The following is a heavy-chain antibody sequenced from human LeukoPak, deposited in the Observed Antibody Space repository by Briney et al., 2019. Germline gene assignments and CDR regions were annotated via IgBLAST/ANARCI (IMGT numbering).Heavy chain of an antibody. CDR2: IYYSGST. Sequence: SETLSLTCTVSGASISSYYWNWIRQPPGKGLEWIGYIYYSGSTNYNPSLKSRVTISVDTSKNQFSLKLSSVTAADTAVYYCARSLGKDYYYYGMDVWGQGTTVTVSS. J-gene: IGHJ6*02. CDR3: ARSLGKDYYYYGMDV. CDR1: GASISSYY. V-gene: IGHV4-59*08.